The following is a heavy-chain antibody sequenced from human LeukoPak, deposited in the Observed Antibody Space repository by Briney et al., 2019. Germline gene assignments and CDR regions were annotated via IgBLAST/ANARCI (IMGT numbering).Heavy chain of an antibody. V-gene: IGHV3-7*01. CDR3: AREGWFGELLRHVLDS. CDR2: IKQDGSEQ. CDR1: GFTFGSYW. J-gene: IGHJ4*02. Sequence: PGGSLSLSCAASGFTFGSYWMTWVRQAPGKGLEWVANIKQDGSEQYYVDSMKGRFTIFRDNAKNSVYLQMNSLRAEDTAVYYCAREGWFGELLRHVLDSWGQGTLVTVSS. D-gene: IGHD3-10*01.